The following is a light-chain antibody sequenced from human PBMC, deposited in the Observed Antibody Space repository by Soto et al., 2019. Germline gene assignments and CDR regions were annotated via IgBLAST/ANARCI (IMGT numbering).Light chain of an antibody. Sequence: DIQMTQSPSTLSASVGDRVTITCRASQSISSWLAWYQQKPGKAPKLLIYRASRLESGVPSRFSGSGSGTEFTRTMSSLQPXXLATGYGQQYKRQAWTIGQGTKVEIK. CDR2: RAS. CDR1: QSISSW. CDR3: QQYKRQAWT. V-gene: IGKV1-5*03. J-gene: IGKJ1*01.